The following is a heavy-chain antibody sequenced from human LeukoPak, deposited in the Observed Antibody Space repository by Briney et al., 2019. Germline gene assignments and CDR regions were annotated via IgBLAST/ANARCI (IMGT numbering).Heavy chain of an antibody. D-gene: IGHD3-22*01. Sequence: ASVKVSCTASGYTFTRYFMHWVRQAPGQGLEWMGTINPYGGSTNYAQKFQGRVSMTRDTSTSTIYMELSSLRSEDTAMYYCAREYEVVESSGSRSSFEYWGQGTLVTVA. V-gene: IGHV1-46*01. CDR1: GYTFTRYF. CDR2: INPYGGST. J-gene: IGHJ4*02. CDR3: AREYEVVESSGSRSSFEY.